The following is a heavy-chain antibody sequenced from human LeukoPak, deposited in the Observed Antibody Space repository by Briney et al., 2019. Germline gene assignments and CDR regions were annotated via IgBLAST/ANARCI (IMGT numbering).Heavy chain of an antibody. Sequence: ASVKVSCKASGYTFTSCAISWVRQAPGQGLEWMGWISVYNGNTNYAQKLQGRVTMTTDTSTSTAYMELRSLRSDDTAVYYCARDSSGWYRWFDPWGQGTLVTVSS. D-gene: IGHD6-19*01. CDR3: ARDSSGWYRWFDP. J-gene: IGHJ5*02. V-gene: IGHV1-18*01. CDR2: ISVYNGNT. CDR1: GYTFTSCA.